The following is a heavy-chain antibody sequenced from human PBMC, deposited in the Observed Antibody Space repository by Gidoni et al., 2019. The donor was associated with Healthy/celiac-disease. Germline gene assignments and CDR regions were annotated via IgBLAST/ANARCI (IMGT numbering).Heavy chain of an antibody. CDR2: INHSGST. Sequence: QVQLQQWGAGLLKPSETLSLTCAVYGGSFSGYYWSWIRQPPGKGLEWIGEINHSGSTNYNPSLKSRVTISVDTSKNQFSLKLSSVTAADTAVYYCARGIWYFSYYYYGMDVWGQGTTVTVSS. CDR1: GGSFSGYY. V-gene: IGHV4-34*01. J-gene: IGHJ6*02. CDR3: ARGIWYFSYYYYGMDV. D-gene: IGHD2-8*01.